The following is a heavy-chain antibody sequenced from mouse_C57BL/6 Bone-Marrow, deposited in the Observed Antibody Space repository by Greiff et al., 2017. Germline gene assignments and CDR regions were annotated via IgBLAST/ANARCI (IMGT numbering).Heavy chain of an antibody. V-gene: IGHV1-52*01. D-gene: IGHD1-1*01. CDR2: IDPSDSET. CDR1: GYTFTSYW. Sequence: QVQLQQPGAELVRPGSSVKLSCKASGYTFTSYWMHWVKQRPIQGLEWIGNIDPSDSETHYNQKFKDKATLTVDKSSSTAYMQLSSLTSEDSAVYYCARTYYSGDAMDYWGQGTSVTVSS. J-gene: IGHJ4*01. CDR3: ARTYYSGDAMDY.